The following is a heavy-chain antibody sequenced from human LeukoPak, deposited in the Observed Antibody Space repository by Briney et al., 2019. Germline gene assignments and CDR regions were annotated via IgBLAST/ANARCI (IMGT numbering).Heavy chain of an antibody. CDR1: GFTFSSYS. D-gene: IGHD1-26*01. J-gene: IGHJ6*03. V-gene: IGHV3-21*01. Sequence: GGSLRLSCAASGFTFSSYSMNWVRQAPGKGLEWVSSISSSSSYIYYADSVKGRFTSSRDNAKNSLYLQMNSLRAEDTAVYYCASSGSYPYYYYMDVWGKGTTVTVSS. CDR3: ASSGSYPYYYYMDV. CDR2: ISSSSSYI.